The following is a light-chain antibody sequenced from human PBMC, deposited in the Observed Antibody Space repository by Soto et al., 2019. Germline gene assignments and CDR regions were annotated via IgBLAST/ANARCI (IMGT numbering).Light chain of an antibody. Sequence: DIQMTQSPSSVSASIGDTVTITCRASQDISTLLAWYQQKPGKAPKLLIYGASTLESGVPSRFSGRGSGTDFTLTISSLQPEDFATYFCQQADSFPLTFGGRTKVEIK. CDR3: QQADSFPLT. V-gene: IGKV1D-12*01. CDR1: QDISTL. CDR2: GAS. J-gene: IGKJ4*01.